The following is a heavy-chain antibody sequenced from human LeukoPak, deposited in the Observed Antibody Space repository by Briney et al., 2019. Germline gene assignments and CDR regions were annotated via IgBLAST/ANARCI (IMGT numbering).Heavy chain of an antibody. CDR3: ARQVKEMATILYYFDY. Sequence: PSETLSLTCTVSGGSISSSSYYWGWIRQPPGKGLEWIGSIYYSGSTYYNPSLKSRVTISVDTSKNQFSLKLSSVTAADTAVYYCARQVKEMATILYYFDYWGQGTLVSVSS. CDR1: GGSISSSSYY. CDR2: IYYSGST. J-gene: IGHJ4*02. V-gene: IGHV4-39*01. D-gene: IGHD5-24*01.